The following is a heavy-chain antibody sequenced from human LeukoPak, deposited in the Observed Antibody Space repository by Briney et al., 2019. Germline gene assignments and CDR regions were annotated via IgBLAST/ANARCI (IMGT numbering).Heavy chain of an antibody. V-gene: IGHV3-30-3*01. Sequence: PGGSLRLSCAASGFTFSSYAMHWVRQAPGKGLEWVAVISYDGSNKYYADSVKGRFTISRDNSKNTLYLQMNSLRAEDTAVYYCARDGPYSSSWHPRGYFDYWGQGTLVTVSS. CDR1: GFTFSSYA. J-gene: IGHJ4*02. D-gene: IGHD6-13*01. CDR2: ISYDGSNK. CDR3: ARDGPYSSSWHPRGYFDY.